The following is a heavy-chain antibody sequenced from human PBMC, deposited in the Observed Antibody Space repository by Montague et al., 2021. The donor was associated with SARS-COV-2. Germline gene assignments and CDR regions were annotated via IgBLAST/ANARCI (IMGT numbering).Heavy chain of an antibody. Sequence: SETLSLTCIVSGGSISSSYYWCWIRQPPGKGLEWIGSIYYSGSTYYNPSLKSRVTISVDTSKNQFSLKLSSVPAADTAVYYCARLDSDITIFGVFRGYFDHWGRGTLVTVSS. J-gene: IGHJ2*01. CDR2: IYYSGST. CDR3: ARLDSDITIFGVFRGYFDH. CDR1: GGSISSSYY. V-gene: IGHV4-39*01. D-gene: IGHD3-3*01.